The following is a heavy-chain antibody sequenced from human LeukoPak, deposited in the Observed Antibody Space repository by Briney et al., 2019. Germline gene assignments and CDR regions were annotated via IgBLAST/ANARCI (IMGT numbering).Heavy chain of an antibody. CDR3: ARAPPYSSGWSVDY. V-gene: IGHV4-39*07. J-gene: IGHJ4*02. Sequence: PSETLSLTCTVSGGSISSSSYYWGWIRQPRGTGLEWIGSIYYSGSTYYNPSLKSRVTISVDTSKNQFSLKLSSVTAADTAVYYCARAPPYSSGWSVDYWGQGTLVTVSS. CDR2: IYYSGST. D-gene: IGHD6-19*01. CDR1: GGSISSSSYY.